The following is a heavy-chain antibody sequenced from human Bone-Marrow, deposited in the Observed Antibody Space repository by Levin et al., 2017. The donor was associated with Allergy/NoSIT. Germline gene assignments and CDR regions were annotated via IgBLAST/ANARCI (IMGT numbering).Heavy chain of an antibody. CDR1: GASIRSGAYY. CDR2: IYYNGST. V-gene: IGHV4-31*03. CDR3: ARVLAGFDGSAMAYDY. Sequence: SETLSLTCTVSGASIRSGAYYWSWVRQPPGPGLEWIGYIYYNGSTYFNPSLKSRVSISVDTSKNQFSLKLSAVTAADTAHYYCARVLAGFDGSAMAYDYWGRGSLVTVSS. D-gene: IGHD3-10*01. J-gene: IGHJ4*02.